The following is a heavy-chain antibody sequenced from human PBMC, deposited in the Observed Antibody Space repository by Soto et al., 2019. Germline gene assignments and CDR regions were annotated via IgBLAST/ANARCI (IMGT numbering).Heavy chain of an antibody. Sequence: QVQLVQSGAEVKKPGSSVKVSCKASGGTFSSYAISWVRQAPGQGLEWMGGIIPIFGTANYAQKFQGRVTITADESTSTAYMELSSLRSEDTAVYYCARDHQPRLGTTGTPMDGWGQGTTVTVSS. CDR2: IIPIFGTA. CDR3: ARDHQPRLGTTGTPMDG. CDR1: GGTFSSYA. V-gene: IGHV1-69*12. D-gene: IGHD1-1*01. J-gene: IGHJ6*02.